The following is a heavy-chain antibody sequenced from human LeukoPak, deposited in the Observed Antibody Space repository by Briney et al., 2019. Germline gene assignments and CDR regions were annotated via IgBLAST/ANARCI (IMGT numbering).Heavy chain of an antibody. CDR1: GGTFSSYA. CDR2: IIPIFGTA. J-gene: IGHJ5*02. Sequence: SVKVSCKASGGTFSSYAISWVRQAPGRGLEWMGRIIPIFGTANYAQKFQGRVTITTDESTSTAYMELSSLRSEDTAVYYCARDEWLAAAGNWFDPWGQGTLVTVSS. CDR3: ARDEWLAAAGNWFDP. D-gene: IGHD6-13*01. V-gene: IGHV1-69*05.